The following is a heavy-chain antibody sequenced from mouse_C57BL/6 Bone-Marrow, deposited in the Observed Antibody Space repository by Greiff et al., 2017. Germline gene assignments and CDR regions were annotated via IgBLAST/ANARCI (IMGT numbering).Heavy chain of an antibody. CDR1: GYAFSTYW. D-gene: IGHD4-1*01. V-gene: IGHV1-80*01. Sequence: LQQSGASVKISCKVSGYAFSTYWMNWVKQRPGKGLEWIGKIYPGDGDTNYNGKFKGKATLTADKSSSTAYMQLSSLTSEDSAVYFCARDWDYFDYWGQGTTLTVSS. J-gene: IGHJ2*01. CDR2: IYPGDGDT. CDR3: ARDWDYFDY.